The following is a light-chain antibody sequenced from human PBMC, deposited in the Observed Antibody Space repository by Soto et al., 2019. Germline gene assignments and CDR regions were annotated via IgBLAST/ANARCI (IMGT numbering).Light chain of an antibody. J-gene: IGKJ1*01. Sequence: EFVLTQSPDTLSLSPGERVTLSCRASQSVSSNYVAWYQQKPGQAPRLLIYGASRRATGIPDRFSGSGSGTDFTLTVSRLEPEDFAVYYCQQYGSSPWTFGQGTKVDIK. CDR3: QQYGSSPWT. CDR2: GAS. CDR1: QSVSSNY. V-gene: IGKV3-20*01.